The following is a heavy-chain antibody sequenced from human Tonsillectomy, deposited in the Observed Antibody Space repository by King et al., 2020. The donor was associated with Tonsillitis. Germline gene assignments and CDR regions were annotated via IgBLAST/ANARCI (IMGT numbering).Heavy chain of an antibody. V-gene: IGHV3-7*03. CDR1: KFSFSNYW. CDR3: ARTDWRSYFDY. Sequence: VQLVESGGGLVQPGGSLRLSCAASKFSFSNYWMGWVRQAPEKGLEWVANIKQDAIETYYVDSVEGRFTISRDNTKNSLFLQMNSLRVEDTAMYYCARTDWRSYFDYWGQGILVTVSS. CDR2: IKQDAIET. J-gene: IGHJ4*02. D-gene: IGHD3-9*01.